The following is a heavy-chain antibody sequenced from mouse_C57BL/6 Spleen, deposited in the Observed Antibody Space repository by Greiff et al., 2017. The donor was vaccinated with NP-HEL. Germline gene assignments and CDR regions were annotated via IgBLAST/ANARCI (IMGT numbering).Heavy chain of an antibody. CDR3: ASNWDWFAY. CDR1: GFTFSDYG. V-gene: IGHV5-17*01. CDR2: ISSGSSTI. D-gene: IGHD4-1*02. Sequence: EVQLVESGGGLVKPGGSLKLSCAASGFTFSDYGMHWVRQAPEKGLEWVAYISSGSSTIYYADTVKGRFTISRDNANNTLFMQMTSLRSEDTAMYYCASNWDWFAYWGQGTLVTVSA. J-gene: IGHJ3*01.